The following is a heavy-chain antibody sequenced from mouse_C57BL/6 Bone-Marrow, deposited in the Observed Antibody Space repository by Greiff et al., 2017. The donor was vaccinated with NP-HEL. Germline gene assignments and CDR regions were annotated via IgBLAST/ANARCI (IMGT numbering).Heavy chain of an antibody. CDR2: IDPSDSYT. CDR3: ARECKDAMDY. CDR1: GYTFTSYW. D-gene: IGHD1-3*01. V-gene: IGHV1-50*01. J-gene: IGHJ4*01. Sequence: QVQLQQPGAELVKPGASVKLSCKASGYTFTSYWMQWVKQRPGQGLEWIGEIDPSDSYTNYNQKFKGKATLTVDTSSSTAYMQLSSLTSEDSAVYYCARECKDAMDYWGQGTSVTVSS.